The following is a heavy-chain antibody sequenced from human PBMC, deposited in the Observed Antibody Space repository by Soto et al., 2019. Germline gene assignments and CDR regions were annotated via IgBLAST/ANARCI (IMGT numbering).Heavy chain of an antibody. V-gene: IGHV4-31*03. J-gene: IGHJ4*02. CDR3: AREVSPENFDY. Sequence: QVQLQESGPGLVKPSQTLSLTCTVSGGSISSGGYYWSWIRQHPGKGLEWIGYIYYSGSTYYNPSLKRRVTMSVDTSKNQFSLKLSSVTAADTAVYYCAREVSPENFDYWGQGTLVTVSS. CDR2: IYYSGST. CDR1: GGSISSGGYY.